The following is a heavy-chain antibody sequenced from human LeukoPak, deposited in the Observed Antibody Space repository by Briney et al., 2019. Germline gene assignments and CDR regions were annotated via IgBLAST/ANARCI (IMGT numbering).Heavy chain of an antibody. Sequence: GGSLRLSCAASGFTFSSYGMHWVRQAPGKGLECVALILYDGSKKYCADSVKGRFTISRDNSKNTVYLQMNSLRGEDTPVYYCAKDGARTHNPSSGYNRRYVMDVWGQGTTVTVCS. CDR3: AKDGARTHNPSSGYNRRYVMDV. D-gene: IGHD3-22*01. V-gene: IGHV3-30*18. CDR2: ILYDGSKK. CDR1: GFTFSSYG. J-gene: IGHJ6*02.